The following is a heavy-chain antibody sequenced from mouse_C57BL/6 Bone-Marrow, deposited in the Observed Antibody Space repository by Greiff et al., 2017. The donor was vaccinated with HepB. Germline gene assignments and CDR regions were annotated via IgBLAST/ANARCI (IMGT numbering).Heavy chain of an antibody. CDR1: GYSFTGYF. CDR2: INPYNGDT. V-gene: IGHV1-20*01. Sequence: VQLQQSGPELVKPGDSVKISCKASGYSFTGYFMNWVMQSHGKSLEWIGRINPYNGDTFYNQKFKGKATLTVDKSSSTAHMELRSLTSEDSAVYYCARGHYYGSSRDYWGQGTTLTVSS. J-gene: IGHJ2*01. CDR3: ARGHYYGSSRDY. D-gene: IGHD1-1*01.